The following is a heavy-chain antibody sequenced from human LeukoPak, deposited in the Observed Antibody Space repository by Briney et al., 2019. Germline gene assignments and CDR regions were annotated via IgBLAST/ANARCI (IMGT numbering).Heavy chain of an antibody. Sequence: PSETLSLTCTVSGGSISSSSYYWGWIRQPPGKGLEWIGSIYYSGSTYYNPSLKSRVTISVDTSKNQFSLKLSSVTAADTAVYYCARVGPQRLRGTHYYYYMDVWGKGTTVTVSS. CDR2: IYYSGST. V-gene: IGHV4-39*07. CDR1: GGSISSSSYY. CDR3: ARVGPQRLRGTHYYYYMDV. D-gene: IGHD3-16*01. J-gene: IGHJ6*03.